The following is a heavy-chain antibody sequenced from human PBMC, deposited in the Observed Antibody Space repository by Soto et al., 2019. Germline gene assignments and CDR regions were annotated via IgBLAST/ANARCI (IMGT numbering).Heavy chain of an antibody. CDR1: GGSISSYY. D-gene: IGHD6-13*01. Sequence: SETLSLTCTVSGGSISSYYWSWIRQPPGKGLEWIGYIYYSGSTNYNPSLKSRVTISVDTSKNQFSLKLSSVTAADTAVYYCARHGAAAAGTGWFDPWGQGTLVTVSS. CDR2: IYYSGST. CDR3: ARHGAAAAGTGWFDP. V-gene: IGHV4-59*08. J-gene: IGHJ5*02.